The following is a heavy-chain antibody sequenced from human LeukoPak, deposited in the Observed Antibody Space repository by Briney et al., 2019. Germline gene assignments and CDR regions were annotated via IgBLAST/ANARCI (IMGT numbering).Heavy chain of an antibody. CDR2: ISGSGGST. J-gene: IGHJ4*02. CDR1: GFTFSSYA. CDR3: AKPGGYILTGYPFDY. V-gene: IGHV3-23*01. Sequence: GGSLRLSCAASGFTFSSYAMSWVRQAPGKGLEWVSAISGSGGSTYYADSVKGRFTISRDNSKDTLYLQMNSLRAEDTAVYYCAKPGGYILTGYPFDYWGQGTLVTVSS. D-gene: IGHD3-9*01.